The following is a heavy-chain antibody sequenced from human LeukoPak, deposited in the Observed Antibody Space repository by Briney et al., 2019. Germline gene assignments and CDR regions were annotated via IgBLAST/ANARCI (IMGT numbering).Heavy chain of an antibody. CDR3: ATYRQVLLPFES. V-gene: IGHV3-23*01. CDR1: GFTFSGHG. D-gene: IGHD5-18*01. J-gene: IGHJ4*02. CDR2: IFPSGGEI. Sequence: PGGSLRLSCAASGFTFSGHGMNWVRQAPGKGLEWVSSIFPSGGEIHYADSVRGRFTISRDNSKSTLSLQMNSLRVEDTAIYYCATYRQVLLPFESWGQGTLVTVSS.